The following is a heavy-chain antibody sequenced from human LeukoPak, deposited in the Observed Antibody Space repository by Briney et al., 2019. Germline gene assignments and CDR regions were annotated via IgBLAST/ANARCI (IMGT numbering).Heavy chain of an antibody. D-gene: IGHD6-19*01. Sequence: GGSLRLSCAVSGFTFSGYVMSWVRQAPGKGLEWVSAISGSAGSTYYADSVKGRCTISRDNSKNTLYLQMNSLRAEDTAVYYCAKESAGNSSGWYYFDSWGQGTLVTVSS. CDR2: ISGSAGST. V-gene: IGHV3-23*01. CDR1: GFTFSGYV. J-gene: IGHJ4*02. CDR3: AKESAGNSSGWYYFDS.